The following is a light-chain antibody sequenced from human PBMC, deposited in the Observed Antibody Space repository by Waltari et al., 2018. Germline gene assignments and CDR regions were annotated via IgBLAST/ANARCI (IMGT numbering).Light chain of an antibody. Sequence: RASQSVSHNYLAWYQQKPGQTPRLRIFGASSRATGIPDRFSGSGSGSDYTLTVSRLDPEDFAVYYCQQYGNSPPTFGQGTKVEV. CDR3: QQYGNSPPT. CDR2: GAS. J-gene: IGKJ1*01. CDR1: QSVSHNY. V-gene: IGKV3-20*01.